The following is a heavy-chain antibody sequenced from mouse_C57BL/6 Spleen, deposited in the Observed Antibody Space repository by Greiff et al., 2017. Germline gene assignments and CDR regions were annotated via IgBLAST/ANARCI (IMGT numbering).Heavy chain of an antibody. CDR1: GYTFTDYY. V-gene: IGHV1-26*01. CDR3: ARLLWGY. J-gene: IGHJ2*01. Sequence: VQLQQSGPELVKPGASVKISCKASGYTFTDYYMNWVKQSHGKSLEWIGDINPNNGGTSYNQKFKGKATLTVDKSSSTAYMELRSLTSEGSAVYYCARLLWGYWGQGTTLTVSS. CDR2: INPNNGGT. D-gene: IGHD2-1*01.